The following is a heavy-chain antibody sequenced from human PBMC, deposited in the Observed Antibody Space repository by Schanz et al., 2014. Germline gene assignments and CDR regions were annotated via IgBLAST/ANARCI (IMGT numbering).Heavy chain of an antibody. CDR1: GFTFSTFA. V-gene: IGHV3-64*04. CDR3: ARLDPYCRSGTCSRAFDF. D-gene: IGHD2-15*01. J-gene: IGHJ4*02. CDR2: ISGTGGDDT. Sequence: VQLVESGGDLVQPGGSLRLSCSASGFTFSTFAMHWVRQAPGKGLLWVSSISGTGGDDTYYADSVKGRFTISRDSSKNTLFLQMNSLRTEDTAVYYCARLDPYCRSGTCSRAFDFWGQGTLVTVSS.